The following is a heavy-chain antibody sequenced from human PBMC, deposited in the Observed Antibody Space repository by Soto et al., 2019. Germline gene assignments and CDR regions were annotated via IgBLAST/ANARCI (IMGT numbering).Heavy chain of an antibody. CDR3: GRGRSGQLGVFY. J-gene: IGHJ4*02. V-gene: IGHV1-2*02. D-gene: IGHD1-1*01. CDR2: ISPESGGT. Sequence: ASVKVSCKASGCTFTGHYIHWVRQAPEQGPEWMGEISPESGGTKYAQKFQGRVTMTRDTSITTVYMELSNLSPDDTAVYYCGRGRSGQLGVFYWGQGTLVTVSS. CDR1: GCTFTGHY.